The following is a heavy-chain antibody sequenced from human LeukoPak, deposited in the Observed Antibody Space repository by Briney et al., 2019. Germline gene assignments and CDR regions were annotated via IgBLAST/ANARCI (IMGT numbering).Heavy chain of an antibody. D-gene: IGHD3-16*01. J-gene: IGHJ3*02. V-gene: IGHV3-74*01. CDR2: INGDGRNI. CDR3: ARGTQRGSYGAFDI. Sequence: GGSLRLSCVASGFTFSSYWMHWVRQDPRKGLVWVSRINGDGRNINYADSVRGRFTISRDNAKNTLYLQMNSLRAEDTALYHCARGTQRGSYGAFDIWGQGTMVTVSS. CDR1: GFTFSSYW.